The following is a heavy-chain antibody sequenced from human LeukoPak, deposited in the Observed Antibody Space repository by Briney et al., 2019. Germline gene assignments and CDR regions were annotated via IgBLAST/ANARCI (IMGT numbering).Heavy chain of an antibody. V-gene: IGHV4-39*07. CDR1: GGSISSSSYY. D-gene: IGHD5-18*01. CDR3: ARERNRGGYSYPVGYFDY. J-gene: IGHJ4*02. CDR2: IYYSGST. Sequence: SETLSLTCTVSGGSISSSSYYWGWIRQPPGKGLEWIGSIYYSGSTNYNPSLKSRVTISVDTSKNQFSLKLSSVTAADTAVYYCARERNRGGYSYPVGYFDYWGQGTLVTVSS.